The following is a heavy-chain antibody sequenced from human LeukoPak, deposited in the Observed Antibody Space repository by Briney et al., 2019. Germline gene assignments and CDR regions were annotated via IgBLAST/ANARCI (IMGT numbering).Heavy chain of an antibody. J-gene: IGHJ4*02. CDR2: IKQDGSEK. V-gene: IGHV3-7*01. Sequence: GGSLRLSCAASGFTFSSYWMSWVRQAPGKGLEWVANIKQDGSEKYYVDSVKGRFTISRDNAKNSLYLQMNSLRAEDTAVYYCARDLAEGMATITGYWGQGTLVTVSS. CDR1: GFTFSSYW. D-gene: IGHD5-24*01. CDR3: ARDLAEGMATITGY.